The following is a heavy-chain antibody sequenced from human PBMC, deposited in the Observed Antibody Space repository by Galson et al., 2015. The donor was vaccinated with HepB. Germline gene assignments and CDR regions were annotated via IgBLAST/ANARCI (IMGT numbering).Heavy chain of an antibody. CDR2: ISSSSSYI. J-gene: IGHJ4*02. CDR3: ARESSDSYGSVPFFDY. D-gene: IGHD5-18*01. Sequence: SLRLSCAASGFTFSSYSMNWVRQAPGKGLEWVSSISSSSSYIYYADSVKGRFTISRDNAKNSLYLQMDSLRAEDTAVYYCARESSDSYGSVPFFDYWGQGTLVTVSS. V-gene: IGHV3-21*01. CDR1: GFTFSSYS.